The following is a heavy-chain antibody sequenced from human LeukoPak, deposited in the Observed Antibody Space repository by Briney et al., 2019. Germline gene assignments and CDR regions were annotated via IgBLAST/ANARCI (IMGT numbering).Heavy chain of an antibody. CDR1: GFTFSSYS. Sequence: PGGSLRLSCAASGFTFSSYSMNWVRQAPGKGLEWVSSIGGSGNYIYYADSVKGRFTTSRDNAKNSLYLQMNSLRAEDTAVYYCARATTEAGIAASGTGYWGQGTLVTVSS. CDR3: ARATTEAGIAASGTGY. V-gene: IGHV3-21*01. D-gene: IGHD6-13*01. J-gene: IGHJ4*02. CDR2: IGGSGNYI.